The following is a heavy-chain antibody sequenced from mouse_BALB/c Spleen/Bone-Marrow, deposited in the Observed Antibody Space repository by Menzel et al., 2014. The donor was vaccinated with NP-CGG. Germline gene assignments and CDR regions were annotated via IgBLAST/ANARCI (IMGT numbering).Heavy chain of an antibody. Sequence: QVQLQQSGAELVRPGSSVKISCKASGYAFSVYWMHWVKQRPGQGLEWIGQIYPGDGDTNYNGKFKGRATLTADKSSNTAYMQLSSLTSEDSAVYFCARGGISVDYWGQGTTLTVSS. CDR3: ARGGISVDY. CDR1: GYAFSVYW. V-gene: IGHV1-80*01. J-gene: IGHJ2*01. CDR2: IYPGDGDT.